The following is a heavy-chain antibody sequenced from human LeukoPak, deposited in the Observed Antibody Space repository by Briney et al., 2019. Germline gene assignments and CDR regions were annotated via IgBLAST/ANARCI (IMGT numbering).Heavy chain of an antibody. Sequence: GGSLRLSCAASGFTFSDYYMSWIRQAPGKGLEWVSYISSSGSTIYYADSVKGRFTISRDNAKNSLYLQMNSLRAEDTAVYYCASPVGVGATAYFDYWGQGTLVTVSS. J-gene: IGHJ4*02. D-gene: IGHD1-26*01. CDR3: ASPVGVGATAYFDY. CDR1: GFTFSDYY. V-gene: IGHV3-11*04. CDR2: ISSSGSTI.